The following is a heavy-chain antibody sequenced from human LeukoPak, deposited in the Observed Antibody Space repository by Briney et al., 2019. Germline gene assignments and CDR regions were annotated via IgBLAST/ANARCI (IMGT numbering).Heavy chain of an antibody. CDR1: GFIFSNYC. D-gene: IGHD5-18*01. CDR2: ISSTSSYI. J-gene: IGHJ4*02. Sequence: PGESLRLSCAASGFIFSNYCMNWFRQAPGKGLEWVSSISSTSSYIYYADSVKGRFTISRENAKNSLYLQMNSLRAEDTAVYYCAREKYNYGPTAFWGQGTLVTVSS. V-gene: IGHV3-21*01. CDR3: AREKYNYGPTAF.